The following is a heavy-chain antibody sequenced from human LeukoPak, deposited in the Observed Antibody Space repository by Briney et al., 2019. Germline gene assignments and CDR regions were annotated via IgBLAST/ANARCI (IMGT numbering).Heavy chain of an antibody. V-gene: IGHV1-24*01. CDR1: GSPLTELS. CDR3: ARELGYCSSTSCFNS. CDR2: FDPEAGET. D-gene: IGHD2-2*01. Sequence: ASVKVSCKVSGSPLTELSIHWVRQAPGEGLEWMGGFDPEAGETIYAQRFQGRVTMTEDISTDTAYMELSSLRSEDTAVYYCARELGYCSSTSCFNSWGQGTLVTVSS. J-gene: IGHJ4*02.